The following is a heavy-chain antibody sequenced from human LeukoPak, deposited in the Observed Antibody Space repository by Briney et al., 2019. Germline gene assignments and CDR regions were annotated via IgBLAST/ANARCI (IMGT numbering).Heavy chain of an antibody. D-gene: IGHD6-6*01. J-gene: IGHJ4*02. V-gene: IGHV3-30*01. Sequence: PGRSLRLSCAASGFTFSSYAMHWVRQAPGKGLGWVAVISYDGSNKYYADSVKGRFTISRDNSKNTLYLQMNSLRAEDTAVYYCARSEYSSLLDYWGQGTLVTVSS. CDR3: ARSEYSSLLDY. CDR2: ISYDGSNK. CDR1: GFTFSSYA.